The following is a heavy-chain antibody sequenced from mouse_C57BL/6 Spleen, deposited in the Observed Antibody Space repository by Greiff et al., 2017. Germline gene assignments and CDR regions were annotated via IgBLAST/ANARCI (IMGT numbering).Heavy chain of an antibody. CDR2: INPGSGGT. V-gene: IGHV1-54*01. CDR1: GYAFTNYL. J-gene: IGHJ1*03. CDR3: ARRYGSSYVWYFDV. D-gene: IGHD1-1*01. Sequence: QVQLKESGAELVRPGTSVKVSCKASGYAFTNYLIEWVKQRPGQGLEWIGVINPGSGGTNYNEKFKGKATLTADKSSSTAYMQLSSLTSEDSAVYFWARRYGSSYVWYFDVWGTGTTVTVSS.